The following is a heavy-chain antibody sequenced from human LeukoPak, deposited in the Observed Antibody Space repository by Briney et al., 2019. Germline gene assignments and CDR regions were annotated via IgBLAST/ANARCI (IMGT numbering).Heavy chain of an antibody. CDR3: ASGDIVVVPAAEEKQGIAAAGDFDY. CDR2: IIPIFGTA. V-gene: IGHV1-69*13. D-gene: IGHD2-2*01. Sequence: SVKVSCKASGGTFSSYAISWVRQAPGQGLEWMGGIIPIFGTANYAQKFQGRVTITADESTSTAYMELSSLRSEDTAVYYCASGDIVVVPAAEEKQGIAAAGDFDYWGQGTLVTVSS. J-gene: IGHJ4*02. CDR1: GGTFSSYA.